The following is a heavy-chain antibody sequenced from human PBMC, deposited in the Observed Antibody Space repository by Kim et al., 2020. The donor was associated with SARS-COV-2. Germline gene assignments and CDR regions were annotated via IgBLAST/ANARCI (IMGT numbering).Heavy chain of an antibody. J-gene: IGHJ4*02. V-gene: IGHV4-4*02. Sequence: NYNPSLKSRVTVSVDKSKNQFSLKLSSVTAADTAVYYCARDGRPYSGYDYWGQGTLVTVSS. D-gene: IGHD5-12*01. CDR3: ARDGRPYSGYDY.